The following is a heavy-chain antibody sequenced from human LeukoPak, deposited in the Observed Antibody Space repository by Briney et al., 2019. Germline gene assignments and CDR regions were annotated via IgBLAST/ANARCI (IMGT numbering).Heavy chain of an antibody. D-gene: IGHD3-9*01. J-gene: IGHJ4*02. Sequence: GRSLRLSCAASGFTFSSYGMHWVRQAPGKGLEWVAVISFDGNDIYYVDSVKGRFTISRDNSKNTLYLQMNSLRAEDTAVYYCAKGSYYDILTGYYTGLNFDYWGQGTLVTVSS. V-gene: IGHV3-30*18. CDR1: GFTFSSYG. CDR2: ISFDGNDI. CDR3: AKGSYYDILTGYYTGLNFDY.